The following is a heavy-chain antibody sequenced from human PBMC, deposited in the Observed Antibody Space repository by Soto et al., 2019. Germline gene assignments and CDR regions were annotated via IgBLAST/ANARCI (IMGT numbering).Heavy chain of an antibody. CDR1: GCSFRSYS. Sequence: SVKVSYQASGCSFRSYSISCVRQAPGQVLEWMGGIIPIFGTANYAQKFQGRVTITADESTSTAYMELSSLRSEDTAVYYCARARILEAARPGYYGMDVWGQGTTVTVSS. V-gene: IGHV1-69*13. CDR2: IIPIFGTA. CDR3: ARARILEAARPGYYGMDV. J-gene: IGHJ6*02. D-gene: IGHD6-6*01.